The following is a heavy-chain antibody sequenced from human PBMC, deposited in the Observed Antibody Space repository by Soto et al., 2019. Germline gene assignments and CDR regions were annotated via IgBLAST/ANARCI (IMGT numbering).Heavy chain of an antibody. V-gene: IGHV1-2*02. D-gene: IGHD3-22*01. CDR1: GYIFTGYY. CDR3: ARNGRRYYYDSAGSYHARYYYGLDV. Sequence: ASVKVSCKTSGYIFTGYYIHWVRQAPGQGLEWMGWISPDTGDTNYAQRFQGRVTMTRDTSISTAYMELSSLTSDDTAVFYCARNGRRYYYDSAGSYHARYYYGLDVWGQGTPVTVSS. J-gene: IGHJ6*02. CDR2: ISPDTGDT.